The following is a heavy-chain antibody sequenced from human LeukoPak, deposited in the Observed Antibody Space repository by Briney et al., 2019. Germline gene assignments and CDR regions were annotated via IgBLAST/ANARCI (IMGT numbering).Heavy chain of an antibody. V-gene: IGHV4-34*01. CDR2: INHSGST. CDR1: GGSFSGYY. D-gene: IGHD3-10*01. CDR3: ARANHGSGTYYYYYMDV. Sequence: SETLSLTCAVYGGSFSGYYWSWIRQPPGKGLEWIGEINHSGSTNYNPSLKSRVTISVDTSKNQFSLKLSSVTAADAAVYYCARANHGSGTYYYYYMDVWGKGTMVTVSS. J-gene: IGHJ6*03.